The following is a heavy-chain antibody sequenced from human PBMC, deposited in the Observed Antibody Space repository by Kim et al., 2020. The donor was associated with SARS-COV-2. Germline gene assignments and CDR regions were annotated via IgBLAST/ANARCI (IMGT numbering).Heavy chain of an antibody. CDR1: GFTFDDYA. CDR3: AGWSYYGMDV. D-gene: IGHD6-19*01. V-gene: IGHV3-9*01. Sequence: GGSLRLSCAASGFTFDDYAMEWVRQAPGKGLEWVAGITWNSGSIGYADSVKGRFAISRDNAKNSLYPQMNSLRTEDTALYYCAGWSYYGMDVWGQGTTVTVSS. CDR2: ITWNSGSI. J-gene: IGHJ6*02.